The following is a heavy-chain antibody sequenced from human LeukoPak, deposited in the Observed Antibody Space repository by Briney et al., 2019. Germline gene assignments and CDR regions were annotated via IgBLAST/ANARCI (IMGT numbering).Heavy chain of an antibody. Sequence: VASVKVSCKASGYTFTSYGISWVRQAPGQGLEWMGWISAYNGNTNYAQKLQGRVTMTTDTSTSTAYMELRSLRSDDTAVYYCARARSVLRFLEWLSVFDYWGQGTLVTVSS. J-gene: IGHJ4*02. CDR2: ISAYNGNT. CDR3: ARARSVLRFLEWLSVFDY. D-gene: IGHD3-3*01. V-gene: IGHV1-18*01. CDR1: GYTFTSYG.